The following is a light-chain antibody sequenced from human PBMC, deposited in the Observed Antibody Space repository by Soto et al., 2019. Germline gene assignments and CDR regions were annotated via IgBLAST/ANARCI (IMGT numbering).Light chain of an antibody. Sequence: QFALTQPPSASGSPGQSVTISCTGTSSDIGGYKYVSWYQQHPGKAPKLIIYEVGLRPSGVPDRFSGSKSGNTASLTVSGLQAEDEADYYCCSYAGTNAYVFGTGTKLTVL. V-gene: IGLV2-8*01. CDR1: SSDIGGYKY. CDR3: CSYAGTNAYV. J-gene: IGLJ1*01. CDR2: EVG.